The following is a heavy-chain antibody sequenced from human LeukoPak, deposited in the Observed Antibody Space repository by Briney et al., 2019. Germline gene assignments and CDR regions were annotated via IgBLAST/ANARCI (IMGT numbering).Heavy chain of an antibody. Sequence: GGSLRLSCAASGFTFSGYSMNWVRQAPGKGLEWVSSISSSSSYIYYADSVKGRFTISRDNSKNTLYLQMNSLRAEDTAVYYCAKEGDYVWGSYFDYWGQGTLVTVSS. V-gene: IGHV3-21*04. D-gene: IGHD3-16*01. J-gene: IGHJ4*02. CDR3: AKEGDYVWGSYFDY. CDR1: GFTFSGYS. CDR2: ISSSSSYI.